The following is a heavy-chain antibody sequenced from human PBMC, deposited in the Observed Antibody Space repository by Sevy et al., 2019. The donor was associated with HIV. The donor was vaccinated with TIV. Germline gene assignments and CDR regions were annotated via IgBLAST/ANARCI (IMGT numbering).Heavy chain of an antibody. CDR1: GYTFTTYD. V-gene: IGHV1-8*03. CDR3: ARGDPDSDPSGDDAFYI. Sequence: ASVKGSCKASGYTFTTYDINWVRQATGQGLEWMGWMNPNSGATGYAQNFQGRVTITGNTSISTAYLELSSLKSEDTAVYFCARGDPDSDPSGDDAFYIWGRGTMVTVSS. CDR2: MNPNSGAT. D-gene: IGHD1-26*01. J-gene: IGHJ3*02.